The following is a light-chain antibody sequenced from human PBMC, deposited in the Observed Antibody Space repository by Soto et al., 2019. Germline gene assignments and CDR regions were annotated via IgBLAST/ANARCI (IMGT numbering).Light chain of an antibody. CDR2: DTY. Sequence: IVLTKSPVTLSLSPGDSATLSCRDSQSVRSKVAWYQQKPGQAPSLVIYDTYIRATGIPARFSGSGFGTEFTLTISSLQPEDFAVYYCEQYNNWFSITCGQGTRLEIK. CDR1: QSVRSK. J-gene: IGKJ5*01. CDR3: EQYNNWFSIT. V-gene: IGKV3-15*01.